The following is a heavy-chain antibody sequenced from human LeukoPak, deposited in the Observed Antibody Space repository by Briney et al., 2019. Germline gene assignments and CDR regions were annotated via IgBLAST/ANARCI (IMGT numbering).Heavy chain of an antibody. V-gene: IGHV4-34*01. Sequence: SETLSLTCAVYGGSFSGYYWSWIRQSPGKGLEWIGEINHSGSTNYNPSLKNRVTISVDTSKNQFSLKLSSVTAADTAVYYCARPHYRQYFQHWGQGTLVTVSS. J-gene: IGHJ1*01. CDR2: INHSGST. CDR1: GGSFSGYY. CDR3: ARPHYRQYFQH. D-gene: IGHD3-10*01.